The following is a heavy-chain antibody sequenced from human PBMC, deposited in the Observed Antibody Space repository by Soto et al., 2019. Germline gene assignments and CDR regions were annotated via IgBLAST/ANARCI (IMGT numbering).Heavy chain of an antibody. Sequence: GESLKISCQGTGYRFSSSWIGWVRQKPGKGLEWLGNVYSSYSDVRYSPAFEGQVTLSPDNSINTAYLQLLNLKSSDTTICNCTKAATSAFDFWGQGTRVTVSS. J-gene: IGHJ4*02. CDR3: TKAATSAFDF. V-gene: IGHV5-51*01. CDR2: VYSSYSDV. CDR1: GYRFSSSW. D-gene: IGHD6-25*01.